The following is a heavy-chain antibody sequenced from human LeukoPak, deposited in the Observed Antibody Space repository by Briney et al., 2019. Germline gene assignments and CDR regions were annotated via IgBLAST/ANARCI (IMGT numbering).Heavy chain of an antibody. J-gene: IGHJ4*02. D-gene: IGHD4-11*01. V-gene: IGHV1-69*01. Sequence: GASVKVSCKASGGTFSSYAISWVRQAPGQGLEWMGGIIPIFGTANYAQKFQGRVTITADESTSTVYMELSSLRSEDTAVYYCLLENDYSNRIDYWGQGTLVTVSS. CDR2: IIPIFGTA. CDR1: GGTFSSYA. CDR3: LLENDYSNRIDY.